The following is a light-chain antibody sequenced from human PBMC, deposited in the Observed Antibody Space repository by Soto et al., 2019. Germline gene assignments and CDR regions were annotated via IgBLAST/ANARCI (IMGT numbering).Light chain of an antibody. CDR1: QSLLYSDGSTY. J-gene: IGKJ2*01. Sequence: DVVLTQSPLSLSVTLGQPASISCRSSQSLLYSDGSTYLNWFQQRPGQSPRRLIYNVSKRDSGVPDRFSGSGSGTDFTLKISMVEAEDVGIYYCMQSGTWPRYNCGQWTKVDIK. V-gene: IGKV2-30*01. CDR2: NVS. CDR3: MQSGTWPRYN.